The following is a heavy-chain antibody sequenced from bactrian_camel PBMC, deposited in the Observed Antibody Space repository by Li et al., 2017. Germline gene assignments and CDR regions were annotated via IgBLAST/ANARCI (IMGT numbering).Heavy chain of an antibody. J-gene: IGHJ7*01. V-gene: IGHV3-2*01. CDR2: ISTDGTDT. CDR1: GFTFSDRY. Sequence: VQLVESGGGLVQPGGSLRLSCAASGFTFSDRYMSWVRQAPGKGLEWVSSISTDGTDTDSPDSVKGRFTISRDNAKNTVYLQMNSLKPEDTAVYYCSRGRDDMDYWGKGTQVTVS.